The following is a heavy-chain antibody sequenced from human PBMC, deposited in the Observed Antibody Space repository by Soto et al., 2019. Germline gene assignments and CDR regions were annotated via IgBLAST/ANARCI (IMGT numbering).Heavy chain of an antibody. Sequence: QVQLQESGPGLVKPSETLSLTCTVSGGTISSWYWSWIRQPPGKGLELIGYIYYSGSTNCNPSLKVRITISVATSTTHLSRKRLAGAAADTAVDSLAIRYGIAIAYCGQVTLVTVSS. D-gene: IGHD1-20*01. J-gene: IGHJ4*02. V-gene: IGHV4-59*08. CDR3: AIRYGIAIAY. CDR2: IYYSGST. CDR1: GGTISSWY.